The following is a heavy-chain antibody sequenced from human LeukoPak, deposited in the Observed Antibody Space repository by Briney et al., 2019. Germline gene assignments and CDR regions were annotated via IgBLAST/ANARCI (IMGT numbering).Heavy chain of an antibody. V-gene: IGHV1-46*01. CDR1: GYTFTSYY. CDR3: ARVRDGYNDAFDI. CDR2: FNPSGGST. Sequence: ASVKVSCKASGYTFTSYYMHWARQAPGQGLEWVGVFNPSGGSTSYAQKFQGRVTMTRDTSTSTVYMELSSLRSEDTAVYFCARVRDGYNDAFDIWGQGTMVTVS. D-gene: IGHD5-24*01. J-gene: IGHJ3*02.